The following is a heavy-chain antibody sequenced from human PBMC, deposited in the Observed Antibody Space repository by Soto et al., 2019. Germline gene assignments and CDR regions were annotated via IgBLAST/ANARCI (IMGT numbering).Heavy chain of an antibody. Sequence: SETLSLTCTVSGGSISSSSYYWGWIRQPPGKGLEWIGSIYYSGNTYYNPSLKSRVTISVDTSKNQFSLKLSSVTAADTAVYYCARVGGFGATTIDYRGQGTLVTVSS. V-gene: IGHV4-39*01. CDR2: IYYSGNT. CDR1: GGSISSSSYY. CDR3: ARVGGFGATTIDY. J-gene: IGHJ4*02. D-gene: IGHD3-10*01.